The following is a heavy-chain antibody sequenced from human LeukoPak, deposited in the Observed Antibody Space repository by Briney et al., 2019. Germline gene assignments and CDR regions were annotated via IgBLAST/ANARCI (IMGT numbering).Heavy chain of an antibody. Sequence: ASVKVSCKASGYTFTSYGISWVRQAPGQGLEWMGWISAYNGNTNYAQKLQGRVTMTTDTSTSTAYMELRSLRSDDTAVYYCARGGLSGSYYPPAEYFQHWGQGTLATVSS. CDR1: GYTFTSYG. CDR2: ISAYNGNT. V-gene: IGHV1-18*01. CDR3: ARGGLSGSYYPPAEYFQH. D-gene: IGHD3-10*01. J-gene: IGHJ1*01.